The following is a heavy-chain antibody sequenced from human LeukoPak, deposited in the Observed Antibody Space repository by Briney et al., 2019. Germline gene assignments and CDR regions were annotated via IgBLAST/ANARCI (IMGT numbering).Heavy chain of an antibody. CDR2: ISSSSSYI. V-gene: IGHV3-21*01. CDR1: EFTFSSYS. CDR3: ARESESSGWVKYFDY. Sequence: PGGSLRLSCAASEFTFSSYSMNWVRQAPGKGLEWVSSISSSSSYIYYADSVKGRFTISRDNAKNSLYLQMNSLRAEDTAVYYCARESESSGWVKYFDYWGQGTLVTVSS. J-gene: IGHJ4*02. D-gene: IGHD6-19*01.